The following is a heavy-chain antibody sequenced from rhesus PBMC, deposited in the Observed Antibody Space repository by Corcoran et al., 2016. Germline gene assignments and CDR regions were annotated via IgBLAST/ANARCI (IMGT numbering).Heavy chain of an antibody. J-gene: IGHJ3*01. CDR3: ARDISSWSSNAFDF. V-gene: IGHV4-81*01. Sequence: QVQLQESGPGLVKPSETLSLTCAVSGGSISGYYWSWIRPPPGKGLEWIGNSDGNIAGTNYNPSLKSRGTMSKDTAKNQFSLKLSSVTAADTAVYYCARDISSWSSNAFDFWGQGLRVTVSS. CDR1: GGSISGYY. CDR2: SDGNIAGT. D-gene: IGHD6-13*01.